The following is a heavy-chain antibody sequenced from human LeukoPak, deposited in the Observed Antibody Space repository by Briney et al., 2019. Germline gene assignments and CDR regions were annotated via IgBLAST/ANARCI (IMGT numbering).Heavy chain of an antibody. CDR1: GGSISSSSYY. CDR3: AKGALTYYYGSGSQPPLFDP. CDR2: IYYSGST. Sequence: SETLSLTCTVSGGSISSSSYYWGWIRQPPGKGLEWIGSIYYSGSTYYNPSLKSRVTISVDTSKNQFSLKLSSVTAADTAVYYCAKGALTYYYGSGSQPPLFDPWGQGTLVTVSS. V-gene: IGHV4-39*07. D-gene: IGHD3-10*01. J-gene: IGHJ5*02.